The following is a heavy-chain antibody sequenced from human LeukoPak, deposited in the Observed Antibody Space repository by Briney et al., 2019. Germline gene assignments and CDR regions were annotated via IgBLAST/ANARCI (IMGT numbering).Heavy chain of an antibody. CDR3: ARVPGYAVTTIGPDY. CDR1: GFTFSSYA. J-gene: IGHJ4*02. Sequence: GGSLRLSCAASGFTFSSYAMHWVRQAPGKGLEYVSAISSNGGSTYYANSVKGRFTISRDNSKNTLYLQMGSLRAEDMAVYYCARVPGYAVTTIGPDYWGQGTLVTVSS. V-gene: IGHV3-64*01. CDR2: ISSNGGST. D-gene: IGHD4-17*01.